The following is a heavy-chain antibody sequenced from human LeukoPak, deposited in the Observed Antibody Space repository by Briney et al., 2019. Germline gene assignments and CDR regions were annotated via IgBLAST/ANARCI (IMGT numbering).Heavy chain of an antibody. CDR2: INPNSGGT. CDR3: AAGPWYYFDY. J-gene: IGHJ4*02. V-gene: IGHV1-2*06. Sequence: ASVKVSCKXSGYTFTGYYMHWVRQAPGQGLEGMGRINPNSGGTNYAQKFQGRVTMTRDTSISTAYMELSRLRSDDTAVYYRAAGPWYYFDYWGQGTLVTVSS. CDR1: GYTFTGYY.